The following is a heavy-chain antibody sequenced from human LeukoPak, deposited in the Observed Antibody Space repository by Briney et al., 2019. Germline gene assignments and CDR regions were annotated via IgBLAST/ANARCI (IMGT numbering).Heavy chain of an antibody. CDR3: ARGSYYDSSGYYHYNFDY. J-gene: IGHJ4*02. Sequence: PGGSLRLSCAASGFSFSIYEMNWVRQAPGKGLEWVSYISCSGSSISYADSVKGRFTFSRDNAKNSLHVQMNSLRAEDTAVYYCARGSYYDSSGYYHYNFDYWGQGTLVTVSS. CDR1: GFSFSIYE. D-gene: IGHD3-22*01. V-gene: IGHV3-48*03. CDR2: ISCSGSSI.